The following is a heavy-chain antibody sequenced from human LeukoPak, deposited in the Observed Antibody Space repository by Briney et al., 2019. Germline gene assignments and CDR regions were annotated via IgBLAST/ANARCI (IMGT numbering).Heavy chain of an antibody. CDR2: IYYTGST. Sequence: SETLSLTCTVAGGSISNIYWSWIRQPPGKGLEWIGYIYYTGSTNYNPSLKSRVTMLIDTSKNHFSLTLTSVTAADTAVYYCARHLGAAGVLRFDPWGQGTLVTVSS. D-gene: IGHD3-3*01. J-gene: IGHJ5*02. CDR1: GGSISNIY. CDR3: ARHLGAAGVLRFDP. V-gene: IGHV4-59*08.